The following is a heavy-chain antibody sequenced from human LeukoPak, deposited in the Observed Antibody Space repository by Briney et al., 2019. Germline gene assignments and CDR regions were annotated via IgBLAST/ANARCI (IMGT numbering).Heavy chain of an antibody. D-gene: IGHD6-13*01. V-gene: IGHV3-30*04. CDR2: ISSDASIT. CDR1: GFTFNSYS. CDR3: ARVAAAGTGGWFDP. Sequence: AGGSLRLSCAASGFTFNSYSMHWVRQAPGKGLEWVAVISSDASITYYADSVKGRFTISRDNSKNTLYLQMNSLRAEDTAVYYCARVAAAGTGGWFDPWGQGTLVTVSS. J-gene: IGHJ5*02.